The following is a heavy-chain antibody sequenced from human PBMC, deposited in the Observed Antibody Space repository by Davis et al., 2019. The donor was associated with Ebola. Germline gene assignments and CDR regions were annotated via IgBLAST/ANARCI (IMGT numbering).Heavy chain of an antibody. Sequence: PGGSLRLSCAASGFTFSSYDMHWVRQATGKGLEWVSAIGTAGDTYYPGSVKGRFTISRENAKNSLYLQMNSLRAGDTAVYYCARGGVYCSSSNCYSGVFDYWGQGTLVTVSS. D-gene: IGHD2-2*01. CDR3: ARGGVYCSSSNCYSGVFDY. V-gene: IGHV3-13*01. CDR1: GFTFSSYD. CDR2: IGTAGDT. J-gene: IGHJ4*02.